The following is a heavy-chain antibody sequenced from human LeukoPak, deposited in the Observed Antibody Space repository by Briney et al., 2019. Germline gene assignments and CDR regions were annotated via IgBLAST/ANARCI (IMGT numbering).Heavy chain of an antibody. CDR2: ISDSGGST. Sequence: PGGSLRLSCAASGFTFSSYAMSWVRQAPGKGLEWVSAISDSGGSTYYADSVKGRFTISRDNSKNTLYLQMNSLRAEDTAVYYCAKCYDSSGYYYYYYYMDVWGKGTTVTVSS. CDR3: AKCYDSSGYYYYYYYMDV. CDR1: GFTFSSYA. V-gene: IGHV3-23*01. J-gene: IGHJ6*03. D-gene: IGHD3-22*01.